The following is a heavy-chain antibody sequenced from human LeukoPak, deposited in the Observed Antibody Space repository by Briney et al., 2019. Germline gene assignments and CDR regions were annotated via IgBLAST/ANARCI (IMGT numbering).Heavy chain of an antibody. Sequence: PSETLSLTCTVSGGSISSYYWSWIRQPAGKGLEWIGRIYTSGSTNYNPSLKSRVTMSVDTSKNQFSLKLSSVTAADTAVYYCARLIEEEYCSSTSCYLPDYWGQGTLVTVSS. J-gene: IGHJ4*02. CDR1: GGSISSYY. D-gene: IGHD2-2*01. V-gene: IGHV4-4*07. CDR3: ARLIEEEYCSSTSCYLPDY. CDR2: IYTSGST.